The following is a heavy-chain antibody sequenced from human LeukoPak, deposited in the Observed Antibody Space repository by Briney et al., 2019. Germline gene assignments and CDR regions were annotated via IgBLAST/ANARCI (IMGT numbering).Heavy chain of an antibody. D-gene: IGHD4-17*01. V-gene: IGHV4-30-2*01. Sequence: SQTLSLTCAVSGGSISSGGYSWSWIRQPLGKGLEWIGYIYHSGSTYYNPSLKSRVTISVDRSKNQFSLKLSSVTAADTAVYYCASSMTTVKNYYYYGMDVWGQGTTVTVSS. CDR1: GGSISSGGYS. CDR2: IYHSGST. CDR3: ASSMTTVKNYYYYGMDV. J-gene: IGHJ6*02.